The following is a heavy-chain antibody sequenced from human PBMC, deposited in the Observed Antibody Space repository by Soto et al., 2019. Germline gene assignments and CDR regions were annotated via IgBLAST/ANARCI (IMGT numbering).Heavy chain of an antibody. CDR1: GYMFPIYH. Sequence: PGESLKISCEASGYMFPIYHISWVRQMPGKGLEWVGKIDPSDSRTMYRPSSRARITISVDKSINTTYLAWGRPNASDTPMDYCARHDAKGDFDFWGQGTRVTVS. V-gene: IGHV5-10-1*01. CDR2: IDPSDSRT. CDR3: ARHDAKGDFDF. J-gene: IGHJ4*02.